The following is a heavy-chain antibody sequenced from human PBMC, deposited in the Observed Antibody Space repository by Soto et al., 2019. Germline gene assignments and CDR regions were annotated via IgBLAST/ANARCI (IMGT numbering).Heavy chain of an antibody. CDR2: IYFNGNT. Sequence: SETLSLTCTVSAAYFSKYYWSWIRQPPGKGLEWIGYIYFNGNTNYNTSLKRRVTISIDTSKKQISLNLTSVTDADTAVYYCASVTFGGVVLAHWGQGTLVTVSS. J-gene: IGHJ4*02. CDR3: ASVTFGGVVLAH. V-gene: IGHV4-59*01. D-gene: IGHD3-16*01. CDR1: AAYFSKYY.